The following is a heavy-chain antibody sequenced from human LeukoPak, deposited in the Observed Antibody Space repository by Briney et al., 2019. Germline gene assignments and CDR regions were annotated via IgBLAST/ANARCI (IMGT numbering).Heavy chain of an antibody. D-gene: IGHD5-12*01. Sequence: GGSLRLSCAASGFTFNTFNMNWVRQAPGKGLEWVAHINQDGSEEHYMDSVKARFTISRDNAKNSLSLQMNSLRAEDTAVYYCVRDGGVSGYDLLDYWGQGTLVTVSS. V-gene: IGHV3-7*01. CDR1: GFTFNTFN. CDR2: INQDGSEE. J-gene: IGHJ4*02. CDR3: VRDGGVSGYDLLDY.